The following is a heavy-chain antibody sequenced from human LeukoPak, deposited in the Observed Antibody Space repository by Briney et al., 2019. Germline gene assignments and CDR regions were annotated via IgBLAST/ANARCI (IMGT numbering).Heavy chain of an antibody. CDR1: GGSISYYY. CDR2: IYTSGST. Sequence: SETLSLTCTVSGGSISYYYWSWIRQPAGKGLEWIGRIYTSGSTNYNPSLKSRVTMSVDTSKNQFSLKLSSVTAADTAIYYCARDRYYYDSSGYYNWFDPWGQGTLVTVSS. V-gene: IGHV4-4*07. CDR3: ARDRYYYDSSGYYNWFDP. D-gene: IGHD3-22*01. J-gene: IGHJ5*02.